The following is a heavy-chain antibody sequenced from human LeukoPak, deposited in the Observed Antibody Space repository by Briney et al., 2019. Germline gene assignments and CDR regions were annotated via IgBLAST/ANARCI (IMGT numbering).Heavy chain of an antibody. CDR1: GFTFSSYG. J-gene: IGHJ4*02. D-gene: IGHD3-22*01. Sequence: PGGSLRLSXAASGFTFSSYGMHWVRQAPGKGLEWVAFIRYDGSNKYYADSVKGRFTISRDNSKNTLYLQMNSLRAEDTAVYYCAKSYYDSSGYYYVSYFDYWGQGTLVTVSS. CDR3: AKSYYDSSGYYYVSYFDY. CDR2: IRYDGSNK. V-gene: IGHV3-30*02.